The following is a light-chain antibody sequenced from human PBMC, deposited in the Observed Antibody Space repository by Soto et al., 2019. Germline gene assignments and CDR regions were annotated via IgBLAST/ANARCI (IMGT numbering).Light chain of an antibody. CDR1: RTVHSN. Sequence: EIVMTQSPATVSVSPLYIVILSFSSSRTVHSNVAWYQHKPGQAPRLLIYGASFRATGMPARFSGSGSGTECTLTISSLQSEDFAVYYCQQYNNWPPMKFGQGTKVDIK. CDR2: GAS. J-gene: IGKJ1*01. CDR3: QQYNNWPPMK. V-gene: IGKV3-15*01.